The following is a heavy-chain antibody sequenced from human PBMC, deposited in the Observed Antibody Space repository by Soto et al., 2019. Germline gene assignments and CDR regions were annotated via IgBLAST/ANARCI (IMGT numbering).Heavy chain of an antibody. CDR1: GFTFSNAW. J-gene: IGHJ4*02. D-gene: IGHD3-3*01. V-gene: IGHV3-15*07. Sequence: GGSLRLSCAASGFTFSNAWMNWVRQAPGKGLEWVGRIKSKTDGGTTDYAAPVKGRFTISRDDSKNTLYLQMNSLKTEDTAVYYCTTDSDFGVVISSDYWGQGTLVTVSS. CDR2: IKSKTDGGTT. CDR3: TTDSDFGVVISSDY.